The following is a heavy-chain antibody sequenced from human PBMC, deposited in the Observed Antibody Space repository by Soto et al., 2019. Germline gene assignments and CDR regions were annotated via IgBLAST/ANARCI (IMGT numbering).Heavy chain of an antibody. CDR2: INAGNGNT. Sequence: QVQLVQSGAEVKKPGASVKVSCKASGYTFTSYAMHWVRQAPGQRLEWMGWINAGNGNTKYSQKFQGRVTITRDTSARTAYMELSILRSEDTAVYYCARIEISLRYFDLWGRGTLVTVSS. J-gene: IGHJ2*01. V-gene: IGHV1-3*01. CDR1: GYTFTSYA. CDR3: ARIEISLRYFDL. D-gene: IGHD3-16*02.